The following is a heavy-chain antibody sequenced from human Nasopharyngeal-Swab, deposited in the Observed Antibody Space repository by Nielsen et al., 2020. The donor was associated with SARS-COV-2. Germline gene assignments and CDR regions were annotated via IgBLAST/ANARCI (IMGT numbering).Heavy chain of an antibody. CDR1: GFTFSSYE. Sequence: GGSLRLSCAASGFTFSSYEMNWVRQAPGKGLEWVSYISSSGSTIYYGDSVKGRFTISRDNAKKSLYLQMNSLRAEDTAVYYRARGRARIVGATDFDYWGQGTLVTVSS. CDR2: ISSSGSTI. CDR3: ARGRARIVGATDFDY. D-gene: IGHD1-26*01. V-gene: IGHV3-48*03. J-gene: IGHJ4*02.